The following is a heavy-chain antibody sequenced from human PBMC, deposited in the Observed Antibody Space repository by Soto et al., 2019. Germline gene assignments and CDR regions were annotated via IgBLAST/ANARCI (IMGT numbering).Heavy chain of an antibody. Sequence: QLQLQESGSGLVKRSQTLSLTCAVSGGSISSGGYSSSWIRQPPGKGLEWIGYIYHSGSTYYNPSLKSRVTISVDRSKNQFSLKLSSVTAADTAVYYCASAGGLGAVAADYWGQGTLVTVSS. V-gene: IGHV4-30-2*01. CDR3: ASAGGLGAVAADY. D-gene: IGHD6-19*01. CDR2: IYHSGST. J-gene: IGHJ4*02. CDR1: GGSISSGGYS.